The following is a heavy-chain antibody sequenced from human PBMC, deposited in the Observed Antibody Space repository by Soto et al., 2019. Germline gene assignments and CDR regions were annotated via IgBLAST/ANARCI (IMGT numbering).Heavy chain of an antibody. D-gene: IGHD4-17*01. Sequence: EVQLLESGGGLVQPGESLRLSCAASGFTFSSYAMNWVRQAPGKGLEWVSLISGGGSIYYAEYVKGRFTISRDNSKNTLYLQMNSLRAEDTAVYYCAKSMTTSAWGNFDYWGQGPLVTVSS. V-gene: IGHV3-23*01. J-gene: IGHJ4*02. CDR2: ISGGGSI. CDR1: GFTFSSYA. CDR3: AKSMTTSAWGNFDY.